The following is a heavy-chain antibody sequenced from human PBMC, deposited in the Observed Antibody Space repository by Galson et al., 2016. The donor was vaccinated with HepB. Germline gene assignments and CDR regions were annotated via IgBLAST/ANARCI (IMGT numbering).Heavy chain of an antibody. D-gene: IGHD6-19*01. V-gene: IGHV3-30*04. CDR2: ISSDGTNR. CDR3: ATLPKYTSGDH. J-gene: IGHJ4*02. Sequence: SLRLSCAASGFTFSSYAMHWVRQAPGKGLEWVAVISSDGTNRYYADSVKGRFTISRDSSKNTLYLQMNSLRVEDTAVYYCATLPKYTSGDHWGQGTLVTVSS. CDR1: GFTFSSYA.